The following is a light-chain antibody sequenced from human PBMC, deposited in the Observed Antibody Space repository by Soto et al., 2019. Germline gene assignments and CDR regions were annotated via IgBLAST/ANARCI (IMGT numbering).Light chain of an antibody. V-gene: IGLV1-40*01. J-gene: IGLJ2*01. CDR1: ISNIGAGFD. CDR3: QSYDSRLTAVV. CDR2: VDD. Sequence: QAVLRQPPSVSGAPGQRVTISCSGSISNIGAGFDVQWYQQLPGTAPKLLIYVDDSRPSGVPDRFSGSKSGSSASLAITGLQAEDEADYYCQSYDSRLTAVVFGGGTKLTVL.